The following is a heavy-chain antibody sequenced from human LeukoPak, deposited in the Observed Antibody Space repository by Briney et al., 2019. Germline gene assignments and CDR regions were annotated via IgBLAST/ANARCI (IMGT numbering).Heavy chain of an antibody. V-gene: IGHV1-18*01. CDR1: GGTFSSYA. CDR3: ARMSDILTGYYSHFDY. J-gene: IGHJ4*02. CDR2: ISAYNGNT. D-gene: IGHD3-9*01. Sequence: ASVKVSCKASGGTFSSYAISWVRQAPGQGLEWMGWISAYNGNTNYAQKLQGRVTMTTDTSTSTAYMELRSLRSDDTAVYYCARMSDILTGYYSHFDYWGQGTLVTVSS.